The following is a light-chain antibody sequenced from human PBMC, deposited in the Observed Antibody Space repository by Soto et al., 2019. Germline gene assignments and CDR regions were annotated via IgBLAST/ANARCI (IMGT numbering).Light chain of an antibody. Sequence: EVVMTQSPATLTVFPGERVTLSCRASQSVSTSLAWYQQKPGQAPRLLIYSASTRATGIPARFSGSGSGTEFTLTISSLEYEDFAVYYCQQYIHGYSFGQGTELVIK. CDR1: QSVSTS. CDR2: SAS. CDR3: QQYIHGYS. J-gene: IGKJ2*01. V-gene: IGKV3-15*01.